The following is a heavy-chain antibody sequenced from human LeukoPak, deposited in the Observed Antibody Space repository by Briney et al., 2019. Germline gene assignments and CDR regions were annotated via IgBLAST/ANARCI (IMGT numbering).Heavy chain of an antibody. CDR2: ISWDSRNI. Sequence: GRSLRLSCAASGFTFDDYAMFWVRQAPGKGLEWVSGISWDSRNIGYAASVKGRFTTSRDNGKNSLYLQMNSLRAENTALYYCAKDISLKSYYYYMDVWGKGTTVTVSS. CDR3: AKDISLKSYYYYMDV. CDR1: GFTFDDYA. J-gene: IGHJ6*03. V-gene: IGHV3-9*01. D-gene: IGHD3-16*02.